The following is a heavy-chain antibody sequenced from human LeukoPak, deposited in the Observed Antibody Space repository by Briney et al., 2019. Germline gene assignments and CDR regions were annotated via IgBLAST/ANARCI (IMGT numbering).Heavy chain of an antibody. Sequence: GGSLRLSCAASGFSFSDYYMSWIRQAPGKGLEWVANIKPDGSENYYVDSVKGRFTISRDNAKNSLYLQMNSLRAEDTAVYYCARGHWGMDVWGQGTTVTVSS. J-gene: IGHJ6*02. CDR1: GFSFSDYY. CDR3: ARGHWGMDV. V-gene: IGHV3-7*01. CDR2: IKPDGSEN.